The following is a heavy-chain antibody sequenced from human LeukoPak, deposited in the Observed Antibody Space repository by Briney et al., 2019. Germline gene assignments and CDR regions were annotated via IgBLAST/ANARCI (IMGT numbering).Heavy chain of an antibody. D-gene: IGHD3-22*01. Sequence: ASVKVSCKASGYTFTGYYMHWVRQAPGQGLEWMGWINPNSGGTNYAQKFQGRVTMTRDTSISTAYMELSRLRSDDTAVYYCARVRSGYYDSSGYLNWFDPWGQGTLVTVSS. CDR1: GYTFTGYY. CDR2: INPNSGGT. V-gene: IGHV1-2*02. CDR3: ARVRSGYYDSSGYLNWFDP. J-gene: IGHJ5*02.